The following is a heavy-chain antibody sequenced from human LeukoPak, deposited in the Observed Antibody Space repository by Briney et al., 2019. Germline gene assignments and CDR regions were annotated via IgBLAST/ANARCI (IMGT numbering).Heavy chain of an antibody. Sequence: SGTLSLTCTVSGGSISSYYWSWIRQPAGKGLEWIGRIYSSGNTNYNPSLKSRVTMSVDTSKNQFSLKLSSVTAADTAVYYCARIWYSNGWFFDYWGQGTLVTVSS. J-gene: IGHJ4*02. CDR2: IYSSGNT. D-gene: IGHD6-19*01. CDR1: GGSISSYY. CDR3: ARIWYSNGWFFDY. V-gene: IGHV4-4*07.